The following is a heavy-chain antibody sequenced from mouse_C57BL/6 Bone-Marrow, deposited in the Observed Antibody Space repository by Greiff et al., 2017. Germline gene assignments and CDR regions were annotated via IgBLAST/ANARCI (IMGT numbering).Heavy chain of an antibody. CDR3: ARDLAGAYYYAMDY. Sequence: EVKLMESGGGLVKPGGSLKLSCAASGFTFSSYAMSWVRQTPEKRLEWVATISDGGSYTYYPDNVKGRFTISRDNAKNNLYLQMSHLKSEDTAMYYCARDLAGAYYYAMDYWGQGTSVTVSS. D-gene: IGHD3-3*01. V-gene: IGHV5-4*01. CDR2: ISDGGSYT. CDR1: GFTFSSYA. J-gene: IGHJ4*01.